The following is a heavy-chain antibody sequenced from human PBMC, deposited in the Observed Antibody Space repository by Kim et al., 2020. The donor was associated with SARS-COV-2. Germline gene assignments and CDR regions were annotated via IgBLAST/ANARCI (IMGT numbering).Heavy chain of an antibody. V-gene: IGHV3-48*02. CDR3: ARDLVGEGFYYYGMDV. J-gene: IGHJ6*02. D-gene: IGHD1-26*01. Sequence: GGSLRLSCAASGFTFSSYSMNWVRQAPGKGLEWVSYISSSSSTIYYADSVKGRFTISRDNAKNSLYLQMNSLRDEDTAVYYCARDLVGEGFYYYGMDVWGQGTTVTVSS. CDR2: ISSSSSTI. CDR1: GFTFSSYS.